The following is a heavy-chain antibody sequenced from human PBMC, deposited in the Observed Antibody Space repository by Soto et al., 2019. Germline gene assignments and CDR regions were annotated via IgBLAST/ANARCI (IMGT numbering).Heavy chain of an antibody. V-gene: IGHV4-34*01. CDR1: GGSFSGYY. D-gene: IGHD4-17*01. CDR2: INHSGST. CDR3: ASDDYGGRGRY. Sequence: SETLSLTCAVYGGSFSGYYWSWIRQPPGKGLEWIGEINHSGSTNYNPSLKSRVTISVDTSKNQFSLKLSSVTAADTAVYYCASDDYGGRGRYWGQGTLVTVSS. J-gene: IGHJ4*02.